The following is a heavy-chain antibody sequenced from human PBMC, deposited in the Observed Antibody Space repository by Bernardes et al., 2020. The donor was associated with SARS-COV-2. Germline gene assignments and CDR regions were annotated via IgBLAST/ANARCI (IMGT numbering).Heavy chain of an antibody. CDR2: MNPNSGNT. CDR3: ARADQYCSSTSCYANFDY. V-gene: IGHV1-8*01. CDR1: GYTFTSYD. D-gene: IGHD2-2*01. J-gene: IGHJ4*02. Sequence: ASVKVSCKASGYTFTSYDINWVRQATGQGLEWMGWMNPNSGNTGYAQKFQGRVTMTRNTSISTAYMELSSLRSEDTAVYYCARADQYCSSTSCYANFDYWGQGTLVTVSS.